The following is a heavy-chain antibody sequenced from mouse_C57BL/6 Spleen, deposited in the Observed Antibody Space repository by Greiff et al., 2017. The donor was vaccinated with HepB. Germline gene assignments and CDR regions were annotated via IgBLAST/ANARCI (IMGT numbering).Heavy chain of an antibody. V-gene: IGHV5-16*01. CDR1: GFTFSDYY. CDR2: INYDGSST. CDR3: AREDYYGSYAMDY. Sequence: VQVVESEGGLVQPGSSMKLSCTASGFTFSDYYMAWVRQVPEKGLEWVANINYDGSSTYYLDSLKSRFIISRDNAKNILYLQMSSLKSEDTATYYCAREDYYGSYAMDYWGQGTSVTVSS. J-gene: IGHJ4*01. D-gene: IGHD1-1*01.